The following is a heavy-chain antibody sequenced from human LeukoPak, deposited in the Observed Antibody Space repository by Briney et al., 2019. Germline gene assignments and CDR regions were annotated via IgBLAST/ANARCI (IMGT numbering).Heavy chain of an antibody. V-gene: IGHV3-30*04. Sequence: PGRSLRLSCAASGFTFSSYAMHWVRQAPGKELEWVAVISYDGSNKYYADSVKGRFTISRDNSKNTLYLQMNSLRAEDTAVYYCARTGYSSSWYYFDYWGQGTLVTVSS. D-gene: IGHD6-13*01. CDR3: ARTGYSSSWYYFDY. CDR1: GFTFSSYA. CDR2: ISYDGSNK. J-gene: IGHJ4*02.